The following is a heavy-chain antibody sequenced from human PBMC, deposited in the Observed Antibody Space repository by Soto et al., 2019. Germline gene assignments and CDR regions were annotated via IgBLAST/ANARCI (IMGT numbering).Heavy chain of an antibody. CDR3: ARARGGYSYGRGYNWFDP. Sequence: NPSETLSLTCTVSGGSISSGGYYWSWIRQHPGKGLEWIGYIYYSGSTYYNPSLKSRVTISVDTSKNQFSLKLSSVTAADKAVYYCARARGGYSYGRGYNWFDPWGQGTLVTVSS. J-gene: IGHJ5*02. V-gene: IGHV4-31*03. CDR1: GGSISSGGYY. CDR2: IYYSGST. D-gene: IGHD5-18*01.